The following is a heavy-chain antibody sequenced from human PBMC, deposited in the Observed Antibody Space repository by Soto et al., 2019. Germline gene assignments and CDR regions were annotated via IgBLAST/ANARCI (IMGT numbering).Heavy chain of an antibody. V-gene: IGHV1-69*13. CDR3: ARWVRDYVWGSYYSGMDV. Sequence: SVKVSCKASGGTFSDSTINWVRQAPGQRLEWMGGIIPIFDTANYSEKFQVRVTITAAESTSTAYMELSSLRSEDTAVYYCARWVRDYVWGSYYSGMDVWGQGITVTV. D-gene: IGHD3-16*01. CDR2: IIPIFDTA. CDR1: GGTFSDST. J-gene: IGHJ6*02.